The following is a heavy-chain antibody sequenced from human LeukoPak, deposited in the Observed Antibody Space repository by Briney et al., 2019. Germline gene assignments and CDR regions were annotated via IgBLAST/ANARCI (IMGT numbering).Heavy chain of an antibody. J-gene: IGHJ6*02. Sequence: ASVKVSCKASGYTFTSYGISWVRQAPGQGLEWMGWISAYNGNTNYAQKLQGRVTMTTDTSTSTAYVELRSLRSDDTAVYYCARDGGNPYYYYGMDVWGQGTTVTVSS. V-gene: IGHV1-18*01. CDR1: GYTFTSYG. CDR3: ARDGGNPYYYYGMDV. CDR2: ISAYNGNT. D-gene: IGHD3-3*01.